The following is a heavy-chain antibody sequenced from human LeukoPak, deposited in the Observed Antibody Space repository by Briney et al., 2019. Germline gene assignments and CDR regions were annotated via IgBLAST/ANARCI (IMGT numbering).Heavy chain of an antibody. Sequence: PSETLSLTCTVSGGSISSGDYYWSWIRQPPGKGLEWIGYIYYSGSTYYNPSLKSRVTISVDTSKNQFSLKLSSVTAADTAVYYCARDNSVATGDGYYFDYWGQGTLVTVSS. CDR1: GGSISSGDYY. CDR3: ARDNSVATGDGYYFDY. CDR2: IYYSGST. D-gene: IGHD5-12*01. J-gene: IGHJ4*02. V-gene: IGHV4-30-4*08.